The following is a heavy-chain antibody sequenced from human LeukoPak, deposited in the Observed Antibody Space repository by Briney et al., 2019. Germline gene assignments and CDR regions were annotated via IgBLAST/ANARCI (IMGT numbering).Heavy chain of an antibody. CDR2: ISAYNGNT. D-gene: IGHD2-21*02. J-gene: IGHJ4*02. Sequence: ASVTVSCKASGYTFTSYGISWVRQAPGQGLEWMGWISAYNGNTNYAQKLQGRVTMTTDTSTSTAYMELRSLRSDDTAVYYCARELPRYCGGDCYIFDYWGQGTLVTVSS. CDR1: GYTFTSYG. V-gene: IGHV1-18*01. CDR3: ARELPRYCGGDCYIFDY.